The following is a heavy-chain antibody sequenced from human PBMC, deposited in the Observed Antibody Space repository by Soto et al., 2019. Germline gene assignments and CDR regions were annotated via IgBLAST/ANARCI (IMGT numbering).Heavy chain of an antibody. J-gene: IGHJ6*02. CDR3: AQMWLGDLWHGMDV. CDR2: IIPILDVA. Sequence: QLVQSGAEVKKPGSSVKVSCKASGVVFLIYTISWVRQAPGQGPEWMGTIIPILDVAKNAQKFQGRVAITADKATSTLYMKLRSLRSEDTAVYYCAQMWLGDLWHGMDVWVQGTTITVSS. V-gene: IGHV1-69*02. CDR1: GVVFLIYT. D-gene: IGHD3-16*01.